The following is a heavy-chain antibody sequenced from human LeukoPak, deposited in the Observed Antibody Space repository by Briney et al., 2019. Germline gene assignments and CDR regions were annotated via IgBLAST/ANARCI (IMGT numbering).Heavy chain of an antibody. CDR1: GFTFSSYA. D-gene: IGHD2-2*02. J-gene: IGHJ4*02. Sequence: GALRLSCAASGFTFSSYAMSWVRQAPGKGLEWVSAISGSGGSTYYADSVKGRFTISRDNSKNTLYLQMNSLRAEDTALYYCAKLRGYCSSTSCYRGIDYWGQGTLVTVSS. CDR3: AKLRGYCSSTSCYRGIDY. V-gene: IGHV3-23*01. CDR2: ISGSGGST.